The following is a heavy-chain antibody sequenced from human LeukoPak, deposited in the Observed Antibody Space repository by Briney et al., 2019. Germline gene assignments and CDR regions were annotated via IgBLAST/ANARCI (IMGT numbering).Heavy chain of an antibody. D-gene: IGHD2/OR15-2a*01. J-gene: IGHJ4*02. CDR1: GYTFTGYY. CDR2: INPNSGGT. V-gene: IGHV1-2*02. Sequence: ASVKVSCKASGYTFTGYYMHWVRQAPGQGLEWMGWINPNSGGTNYAQKFQGRVTMTRDTSISTAYMELSRLRSDDTAVYYCAREPVEFYYRGPFDYWGQGTLVTVSS. CDR3: AREPVEFYYRGPFDY.